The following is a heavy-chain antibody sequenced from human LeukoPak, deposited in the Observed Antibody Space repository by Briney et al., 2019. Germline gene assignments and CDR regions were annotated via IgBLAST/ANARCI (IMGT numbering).Heavy chain of an antibody. D-gene: IGHD3-10*01. CDR1: GFPFSSSV. V-gene: IGHV3-23*01. CDR2: ISVSDSGT. CDR3: ATRPPGDHPYFDF. Sequence: GGSLRLSCAASGFPFSSSVMSWVRQAPGKGLEWVSIISVSDSGTHYADSVKGRFSVSRDTSKNTVYLQMNSLRADDTAVYFCATRPPGDHPYFDFWGQGSLVTVSS. J-gene: IGHJ4*02.